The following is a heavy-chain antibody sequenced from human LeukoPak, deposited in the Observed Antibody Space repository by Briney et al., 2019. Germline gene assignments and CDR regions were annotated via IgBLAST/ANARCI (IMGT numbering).Heavy chain of an antibody. D-gene: IGHD4-17*01. V-gene: IGHV4-59*12. CDR2: IYYSGST. Sequence: SETLSLTCAVYGGSFSGYYWSWIRQPPGKGLEWIGYIYYSGSTNYNPSLKSRVTISVDTSKNQFSLKLSSVTAADTAVYYCARVYGEHGADWFDPWGQGTLVTVSS. J-gene: IGHJ5*02. CDR1: GGSFSGYY. CDR3: ARVYGEHGADWFDP.